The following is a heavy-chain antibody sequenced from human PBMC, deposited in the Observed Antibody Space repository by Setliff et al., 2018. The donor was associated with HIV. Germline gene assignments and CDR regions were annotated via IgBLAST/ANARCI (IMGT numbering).Heavy chain of an antibody. J-gene: IGHJ5*02. D-gene: IGHD2-8*01. CDR3: ARGVQAQVVLMSYVKGRFDP. Sequence: PSETLSLTCTVSGGSISSSSYYWGWIRQPPGKGREWIGSIFYSGSANYNPSLRSPVAISVDTSKNQFSLKLSSVTAADTAKYFCARGVQAQVVLMSYVKGRFDPWGQGTQVTVSS. V-gene: IGHV4-39*01. CDR2: IFYSGSA. CDR1: GGSISSSSYY.